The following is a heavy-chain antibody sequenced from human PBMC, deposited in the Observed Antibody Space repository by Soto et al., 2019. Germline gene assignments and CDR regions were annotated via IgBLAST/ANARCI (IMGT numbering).Heavy chain of an antibody. D-gene: IGHD6-13*01. CDR1: GYTFTSYG. Sequence: KVSFKASGYTFTSYGIHWVRQSPGQRLEWMGWINAANGDTKYSPKFQGRVTITRDTSASTAYMELSSLRSEDTAVYYCVRRHVSATGIDWFDPWGQGTLVTVSS. J-gene: IGHJ5*02. CDR2: INAANGDT. V-gene: IGHV1-3*01. CDR3: VRRHVSATGIDWFDP.